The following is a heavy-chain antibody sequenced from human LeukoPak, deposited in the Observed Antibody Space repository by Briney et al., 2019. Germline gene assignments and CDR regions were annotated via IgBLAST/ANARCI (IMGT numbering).Heavy chain of an antibody. CDR2: IWYDGSKK. CDR3: ATDYAGNSLWYYYGLGV. V-gene: IGHV3-33*01. D-gene: IGHD4-23*01. J-gene: IGHJ6*02. Sequence: GGPLRLSCAPSGFTFSRYGLHWVRHAPGKGLEWVPLIWYDGSKKYYADSVKGRFTISRDNSNNTLYLQMNSLRAEDTAVYYCATDYAGNSLWYYYGLGVWGQGTTVTVSS. CDR1: GFTFSRYG.